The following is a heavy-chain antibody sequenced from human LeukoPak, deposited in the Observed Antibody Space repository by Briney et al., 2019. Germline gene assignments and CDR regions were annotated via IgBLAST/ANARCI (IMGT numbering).Heavy chain of an antibody. D-gene: IGHD3-9*01. CDR2: INPNSGGT. CDR1: GYTFTGYY. CDR3: ARGLNYDILTGYYQIDY. J-gene: IGHJ4*02. Sequence: ASVKVSCKASGYTFTGYYMHWVRQAPGQGREWMGWINPNSGGTNYAQKFQGRVTMTRDTSISTAYMELSRLRSDDTAVYYCARGLNYDILTGYYQIDYWGQGTLVTVSS. V-gene: IGHV1-2*02.